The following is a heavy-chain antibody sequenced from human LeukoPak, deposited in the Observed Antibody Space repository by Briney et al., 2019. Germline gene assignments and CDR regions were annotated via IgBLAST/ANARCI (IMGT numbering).Heavy chain of an antibody. CDR3: ARGLSPRINMVRGVRPPFRGVFDY. Sequence: SSETPSLTCAVYGGSFSGYYWSWIRQPPGKGLEWIGEINHSGSTNYDPSLKSRVTISVDTSKNPFSLKLSSVTAADTAVYYCARGLSPRINMVRGVRPPFRGVFDYWGQGTLVTVSS. CDR2: INHSGST. J-gene: IGHJ4*02. CDR1: GGSFSGYY. D-gene: IGHD3-10*01. V-gene: IGHV4-34*01.